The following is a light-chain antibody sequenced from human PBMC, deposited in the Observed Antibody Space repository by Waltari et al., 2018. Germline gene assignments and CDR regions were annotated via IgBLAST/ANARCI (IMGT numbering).Light chain of an antibody. CDR3: ATWDSRLSLVI. Sequence: QSVLTQPPSASAAPGQKVTISCSESNSDIENSSISWSQQFPGTAPSLPLYFNNKLPSGIPDPFSGSKSGPSATLAITGLQTGDEADYYCATWDSRLSLVIIGGGTKLTV. V-gene: IGLV1-51*01. CDR1: NSDIENSS. J-gene: IGLJ2*01. CDR2: FNN.